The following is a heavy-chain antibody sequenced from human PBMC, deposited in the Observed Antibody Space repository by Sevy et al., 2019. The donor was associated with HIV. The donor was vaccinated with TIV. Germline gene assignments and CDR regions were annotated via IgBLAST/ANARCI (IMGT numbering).Heavy chain of an antibody. Sequence: GGSLRLSCKPSGFTFITYAMNWVRLAPGKGLEWVSTIYGSGGATYYADSVKGRFTISRDNSKNTLYLQMNSLRTEDSAVYYCAGGRYDSSGSFDAFDIWGQGTMVTVSS. CDR3: AGGRYDSSGSFDAFDI. CDR1: GFTFITYA. D-gene: IGHD3-22*01. J-gene: IGHJ3*02. CDR2: IYGSGGAT. V-gene: IGHV3-23*01.